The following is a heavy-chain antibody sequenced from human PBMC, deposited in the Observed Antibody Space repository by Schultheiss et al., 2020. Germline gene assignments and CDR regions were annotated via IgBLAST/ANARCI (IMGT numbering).Heavy chain of an antibody. Sequence: GESLKISCAASGFTVSSNYMSWVRQAPGKGLEWVSGISGSGGSTYYADSVKGRFTISRDNSKNTLYLQMNSLRAEDTAVYYCARGATISDYFDYWGQGTLVTGCS. CDR1: GFTVSSNY. CDR2: ISGSGGST. CDR3: ARGATISDYFDY. V-gene: IGHV3-23*01. J-gene: IGHJ4*02. D-gene: IGHD3-3*02.